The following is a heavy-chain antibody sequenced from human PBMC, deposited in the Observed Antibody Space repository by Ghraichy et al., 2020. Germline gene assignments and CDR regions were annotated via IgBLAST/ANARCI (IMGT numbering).Heavy chain of an antibody. V-gene: IGHV3-15*01. CDR3: TTTYYGSGSVY. CDR2: IKSKTDGGTT. Sequence: GESLNISCEASGFTFSNAWMSWVRQAPGKGLEWVGRIKSKTDGGTTDYAAPVKGRFTISRDDSKNTLYLQMNSLKTEDTAVYYCTTTYYGSGSVYWGQGTLVTVSS. D-gene: IGHD3-10*01. CDR1: GFTFSNAW. J-gene: IGHJ4*02.